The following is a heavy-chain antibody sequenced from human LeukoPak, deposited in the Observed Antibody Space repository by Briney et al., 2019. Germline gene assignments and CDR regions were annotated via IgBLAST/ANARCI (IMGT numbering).Heavy chain of an antibody. Sequence: SETLSLTCTVSGGSISSGGYYWSWIRQHPGKGLEWVGYIYYSGSTYYNPSLKSRVTISVDTSKNQFSLKLSSVTAADTAVYYCVRYCSGGSCGFDPWGQGTLVTVSS. J-gene: IGHJ5*02. CDR3: VRYCSGGSCGFDP. D-gene: IGHD2-15*01. V-gene: IGHV4-31*03. CDR1: GGSISSGGYY. CDR2: IYYSGST.